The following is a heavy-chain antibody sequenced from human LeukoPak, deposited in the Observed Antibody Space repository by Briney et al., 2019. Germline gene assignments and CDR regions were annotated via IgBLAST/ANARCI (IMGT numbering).Heavy chain of an antibody. V-gene: IGHV3-7*01. CDR1: GFTSGSYW. D-gene: IGHD5/OR15-5a*01. J-gene: IGHJ3*02. CDR2: IKQDGSET. CDR3: ARFIASPGPDAFDI. Sequence: GGSLRLSCAASGFTSGSYWMSWVRQAPGKGLEWVANIKQDGSETYYLDSVKGRFTISRDNAQNSLYLQMNSLRADETAVYFCARFIASPGPDAFDIWGQGTLVTVSS.